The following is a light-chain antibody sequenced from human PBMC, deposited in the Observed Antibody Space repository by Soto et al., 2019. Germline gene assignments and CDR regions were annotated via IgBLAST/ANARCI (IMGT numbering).Light chain of an antibody. CDR2: DVS. V-gene: IGLV2-14*03. Sequence: QSALTQPASVSGSPGQSITISCTGTSSDVGGYNYVSWYQQHPGKAPKLMIYDVSNRPSGVSNRFSGSKSGNTASLTISGLQAEDEAAYYCSSYTSSSLYVFGTWTKVTVL. J-gene: IGLJ1*01. CDR1: SSDVGGYNY. CDR3: SSYTSSSLYV.